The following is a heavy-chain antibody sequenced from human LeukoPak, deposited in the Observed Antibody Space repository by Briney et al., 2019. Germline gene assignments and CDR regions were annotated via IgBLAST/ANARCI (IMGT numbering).Heavy chain of an antibody. CDR2: INHSGST. V-gene: IGHV4-34*01. Sequence: SETLSLTCAVYGGSFSGYYWSWIRQPPGKGLEWIGEINHSGSTNYNPSLKSRVTISVDTSKNQFSLKLSSVTAADTAVYYCARAIGYSYGYGIYYYYMDVWGKGTTVTVSS. CDR1: GGSFSGYY. CDR3: ARAIGYSYGYGIYYYYMDV. D-gene: IGHD5-18*01. J-gene: IGHJ6*03.